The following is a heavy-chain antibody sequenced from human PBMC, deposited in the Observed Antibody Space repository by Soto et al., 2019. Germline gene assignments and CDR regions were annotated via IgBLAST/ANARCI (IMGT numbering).Heavy chain of an antibody. Sequence: GGSLRLSCAASGFTVSSNYMSWVRQAPGKGLEWVSVIYSGGSTYYADSVKGRFTISRDNSKNTLYLQMNSLRAEDTAVYYCARSAAAGIYNWFDPWGQGTLVTVSS. CDR3: ARSAAAGIYNWFDP. V-gene: IGHV3-66*01. D-gene: IGHD6-13*01. CDR1: GFTVSSNY. CDR2: IYSGGST. J-gene: IGHJ5*02.